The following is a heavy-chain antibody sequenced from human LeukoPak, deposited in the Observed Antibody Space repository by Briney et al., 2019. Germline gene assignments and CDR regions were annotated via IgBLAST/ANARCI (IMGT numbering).Heavy chain of an antibody. CDR1: GFTFDDYA. CDR3: ARGMRELPAAPLGNWFDP. Sequence: AGRSLRLSCAASGFTFDDYAMHWVRQAPGKGLEWVSGISWNSGSIGYADSVKGRFTISRDNSKNTLYLQMSSLRAEDTAVYYCARGMRELPAAPLGNWFDPWGQGTLVTVSS. CDR2: ISWNSGSI. V-gene: IGHV3-9*01. D-gene: IGHD2-2*01. J-gene: IGHJ5*02.